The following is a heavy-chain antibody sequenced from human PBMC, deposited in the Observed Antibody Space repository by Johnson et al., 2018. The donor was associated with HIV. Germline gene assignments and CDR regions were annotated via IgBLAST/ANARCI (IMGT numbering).Heavy chain of an antibody. D-gene: IGHD3-10*01. Sequence: EVQLVESGGGVVRPGGSLRLSCAASGFTFDEYGMSWVRQVPGKGLEWVSGINWNGGNTGYAASVKGRVTISRDNAKNSLYLQMNSLTAEDTAVYYCAKDSSVLLCFDIWGQGTMVTVSS. CDR3: AKDSSVLLCFDI. CDR2: INWNGGNT. J-gene: IGHJ3*02. CDR1: GFTFDEYG. V-gene: IGHV3-20*04.